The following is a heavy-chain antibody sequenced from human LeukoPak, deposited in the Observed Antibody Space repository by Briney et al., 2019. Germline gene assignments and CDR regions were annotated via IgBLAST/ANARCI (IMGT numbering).Heavy chain of an antibody. CDR2: INPSGGST. Sequence: ASVTVSFKASGYTFTIYYMHWVRQAPGQGLEWMGIINPSGGSTSYAQKFQGRVTMTRDMSTSTVYMELSSLRSGDTAVYYCARASGSNGYFDYWGQGTLVTVSS. J-gene: IGHJ4*02. V-gene: IGHV1-46*01. CDR1: GYTFTIYY. D-gene: IGHD3-16*01. CDR3: ARASGSNGYFDY.